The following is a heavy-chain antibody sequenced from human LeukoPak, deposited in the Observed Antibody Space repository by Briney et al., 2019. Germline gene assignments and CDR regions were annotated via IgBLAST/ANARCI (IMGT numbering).Heavy chain of an antibody. CDR1: GGSVNSGNYY. J-gene: IGHJ4*02. D-gene: IGHD6-19*01. V-gene: IGHV4-61*01. Sequence: SETLSLTCTVSGGSVNSGNYYWSWIRQPPGKGLEWIGCAYYTGSTNFNPSLKSRVTISLDTSKNQFSLKLTSVTAADTAVYYCARDRRYSCGHFDYWGQGTLVTVSS. CDR2: AYYTGST. CDR3: ARDRRYSCGHFDY.